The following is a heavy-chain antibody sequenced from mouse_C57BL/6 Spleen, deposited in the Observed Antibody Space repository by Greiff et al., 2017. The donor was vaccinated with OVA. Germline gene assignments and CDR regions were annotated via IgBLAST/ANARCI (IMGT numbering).Heavy chain of an antibody. V-gene: IGHV1-22*01. D-gene: IGHD4-1*01. CDR1: GYTFTDYN. Sequence: DVKLQESGPELVKPGASVKMSCKASGYTFTDYNMHWVKQSHGKSLEWIGYINPNNGGTSYNQKFKGKATLTVNKSSSTAYMELRSLTSEDSAVYYCARGGVRKLADYWGQGTTLTVSS. J-gene: IGHJ2*01. CDR2: INPNNGGT. CDR3: ARGGVRKLADY.